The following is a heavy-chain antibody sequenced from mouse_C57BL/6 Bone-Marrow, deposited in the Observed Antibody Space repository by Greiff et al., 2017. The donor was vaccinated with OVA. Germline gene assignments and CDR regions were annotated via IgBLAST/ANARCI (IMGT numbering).Heavy chain of an antibody. J-gene: IGHJ2*01. D-gene: IGHD1-1*01. Sequence: QVQLQQSGAELVRPGASVTLSCKASGYTFTDYEMHWVKQTPVHGLEWIGAIDPETGGTAYNQKFKGKAILTADKSSSTAYMELRSLTSEDSAVYYCTRSRIFILLKLLLRPYYFDYWGQGTTLTVSS. CDR2: IDPETGGT. CDR1: GYTFTDYE. CDR3: TRSRIFILLKLLLRPYYFDY. V-gene: IGHV1-15*01.